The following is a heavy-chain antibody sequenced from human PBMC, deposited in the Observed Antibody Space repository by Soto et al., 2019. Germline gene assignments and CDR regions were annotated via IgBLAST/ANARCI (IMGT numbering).Heavy chain of an antibody. CDR2: MSPDGKYI. J-gene: IGHJ6*02. CDR3: ARGMRFLEWFLYRQTPQNYGMDV. CDR1: GFIFSTNV. V-gene: IGHV3-30*04. D-gene: IGHD3-3*01. Sequence: PGGSLRLSCAASGFIFSTNVFHWVRQAPGKGLEWVAVMSPDGKYIFYTDSVKGRFTISRDNSKNTLYLQLNSLRPEDTAVYFCARGMRFLEWFLYRQTPQNYGMDVWGHGTTVTVSS.